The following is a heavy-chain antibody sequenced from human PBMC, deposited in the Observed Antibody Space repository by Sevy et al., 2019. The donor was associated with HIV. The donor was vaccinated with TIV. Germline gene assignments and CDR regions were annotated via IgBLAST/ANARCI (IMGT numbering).Heavy chain of an antibody. V-gene: IGHV4-59*01. D-gene: IGHD1-26*01. CDR2: IYYSGST. J-gene: IGHJ4*02. CDR3: ARVNLYSGSYQTFDY. Sequence: SETLYLTCTVSGGSISSYYWSWIRHPPGKGLEWIGYIYYSGSTNYNPSLKSRVTISVDTSKNQFSLKLSSVTAADTAVYYCARVNLYSGSYQTFDYWGQGTLVTVSS. CDR1: GGSISSYY.